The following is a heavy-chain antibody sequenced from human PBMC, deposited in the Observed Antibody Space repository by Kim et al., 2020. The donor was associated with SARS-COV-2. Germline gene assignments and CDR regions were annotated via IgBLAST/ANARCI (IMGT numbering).Heavy chain of an antibody. V-gene: IGHV4-30-2*01. CDR3: ARRRKFAVDY. J-gene: IGHJ4*02. CDR2: ST. Sequence: STYYNPSLKSRVTISVDRSKNQFSLKLSSVTAADTAVYYCARRRKFAVDYWGQGTLVTVSS. D-gene: IGHD3-10*01.